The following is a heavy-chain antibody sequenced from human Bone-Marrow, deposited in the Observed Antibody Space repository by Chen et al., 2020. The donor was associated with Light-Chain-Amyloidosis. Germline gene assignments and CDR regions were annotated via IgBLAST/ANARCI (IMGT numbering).Heavy chain of an antibody. J-gene: IGHJ6*02. CDR3: ARDRGRYCTNGVCYIPPVAGNYYYYGMDV. CDR1: GGTFSSYA. D-gene: IGHD2-8*01. V-gene: IGHV1-69*01. CDR2: TSPIFGTA. Sequence: QVQLVQSGAEVKKPGSSVKVSCKASGGTFSSYAISWVRQAPAQGLAWMGGTSPIFGTANYAQKFQGRVTITADESTGTAYMELSSLRSEDTAVYYCARDRGRYCTNGVCYIPPVAGNYYYYGMDVWGQGTTVTVSS.